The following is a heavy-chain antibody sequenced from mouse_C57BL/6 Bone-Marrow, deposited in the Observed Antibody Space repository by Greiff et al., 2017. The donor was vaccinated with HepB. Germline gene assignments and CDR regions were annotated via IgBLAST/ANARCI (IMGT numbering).Heavy chain of an antibody. J-gene: IGHJ4*01. CDR3: ARQRGDYYGSSYDYAMDY. CDR2: ISSGSSTI. V-gene: IGHV5-17*01. Sequence: EVNLVESGGGLVKPGGSLKLSCAASGFTFSDYGMHWVRQAPEKGLEWVAYISSGSSTIYYADTVKGRFTISRDNAKNTLFLQMTSLRSEDTAMYYCARQRGDYYGSSYDYAMDYWGQGTSVTVSS. CDR1: GFTFSDYG. D-gene: IGHD1-1*01.